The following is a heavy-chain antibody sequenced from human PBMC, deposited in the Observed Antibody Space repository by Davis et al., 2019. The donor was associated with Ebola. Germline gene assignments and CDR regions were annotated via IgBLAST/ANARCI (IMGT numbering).Heavy chain of an antibody. CDR2: ISAYNGNT. Sequence: ASVKVSCKASGYTFTSYGISWVRQAPGQGLEWMGWISAYNGNTNYAQKLQGRVTMTTDTSTSTAYMELRSLRSDDTAVYYCARDLVDIVVVPAAATPSTMDVWGKGTTVTVSS. CDR3: ARDLVDIVVVPAAATPSTMDV. CDR1: GYTFTSYG. D-gene: IGHD2-2*03. J-gene: IGHJ6*03. V-gene: IGHV1-18*01.